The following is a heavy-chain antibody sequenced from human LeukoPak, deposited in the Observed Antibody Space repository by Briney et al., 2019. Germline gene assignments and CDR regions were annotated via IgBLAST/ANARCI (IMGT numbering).Heavy chain of an antibody. CDR1: GGSISSGDYY. CDR3: ARDGTPLAAGGFDC. V-gene: IGHV4-30-4*08. J-gene: IGHJ4*02. D-gene: IGHD6-13*01. CDR2: IYYSGST. Sequence: PSQTLSLTCTVSGGSISSGDYYWSWIRQPPGEGLEWIGYIYYSGSTYYNPSLKSRVTISVDTSKNQFSLKLSSVTAADTAVYYCARDGTPLAAGGFDCWGQGTLVTVSS.